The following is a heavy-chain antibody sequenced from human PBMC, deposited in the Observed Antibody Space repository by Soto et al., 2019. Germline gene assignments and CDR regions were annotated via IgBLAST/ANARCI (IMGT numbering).Heavy chain of an antibody. CDR3: ARSNYGDYVAEGLDYGMDV. V-gene: IGHV4-59*01. D-gene: IGHD4-17*01. CDR2: IYYSGST. J-gene: IGHJ6*02. Sequence: SETLSLTCAVYGGSFSGYYWSWIRQPPGKGLEWIGYIYYSGSTNYNPSLKSRVTISVDTSKNQFSLKLSSVTAAGTAVYYCARSNYGDYVAEGLDYGMDVWGQGTTVTVSS. CDR1: GGSFSGYY.